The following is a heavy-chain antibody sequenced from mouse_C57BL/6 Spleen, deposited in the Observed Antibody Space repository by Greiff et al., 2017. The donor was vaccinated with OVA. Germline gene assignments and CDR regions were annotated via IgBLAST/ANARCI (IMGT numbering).Heavy chain of an antibody. D-gene: IGHD2-1*01. CDR3: TRSGGNNYFDY. J-gene: IGHJ2*01. CDR1: GYTFTDYE. CDR2: IDPETGGT. V-gene: IGHV1-15*01. Sequence: QVQLQQSGAELARPGASVTLSCKASGYTFTDYEMHWVKQTPVHGLEWIGAIDPETGGTAYNQKFKGKAILTADKSSSTAYMELRSLTSEDSAVYYCTRSGGNNYFDYWGQGTTLTVSS.